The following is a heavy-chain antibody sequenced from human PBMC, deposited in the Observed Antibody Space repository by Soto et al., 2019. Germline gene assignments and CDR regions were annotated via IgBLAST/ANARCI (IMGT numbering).Heavy chain of an antibody. CDR1: GGTFSSYT. V-gene: IGHV1-69*08. CDR2: IIPILGIA. D-gene: IGHD6-19*01. Sequence: QVQLVQSGAEVKKPGSSVKVSCKASGGTFSSYTISWVRQAPGQGLEWMGRIIPILGIANYAQKFQGRVTITAVKSTSTAYMELSSLRSEETAVYYCAREKYSSGWRASIYYYYYGMDVWGQGTTVTVSS. J-gene: IGHJ6*02. CDR3: AREKYSSGWRASIYYYYYGMDV.